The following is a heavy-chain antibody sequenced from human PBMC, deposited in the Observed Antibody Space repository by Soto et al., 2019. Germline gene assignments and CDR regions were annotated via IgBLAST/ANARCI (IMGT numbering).Heavy chain of an antibody. CDR3: GRRCGYYFDY. CDR1: GVFISSYY. CDR2: IYYSGST. J-gene: IGHJ4*02. V-gene: IGHV4-59*08. Sequence: PDALSLTWTVSGVFISSYYWSWILQPPGKGLEWIGYIYYSGSTNYNPSLKSRVTISVDTSKNQLSLKLSSVTAADTAVYYCGRRCGYYFDYWGQGSLVTVS.